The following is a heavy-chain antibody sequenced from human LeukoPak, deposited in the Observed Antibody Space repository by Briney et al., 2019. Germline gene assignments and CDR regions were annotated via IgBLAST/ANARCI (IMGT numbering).Heavy chain of an antibody. D-gene: IGHD2-8*01. Sequence: SGPTLVNPTQTLTLTCTFSGFSLITSGVGVGWIRQPPGKALEWLALIYWDDDKRYSPSLKSRLTITKDTSKNQVVLTMTNMDPVDTATYYCAHNGVSSPTLMDRHLLDYWGQGTLVTVSS. CDR2: IYWDDDK. V-gene: IGHV2-5*02. J-gene: IGHJ4*02. CDR1: GFSLITSGVG. CDR3: AHNGVSSPTLMDRHLLDY.